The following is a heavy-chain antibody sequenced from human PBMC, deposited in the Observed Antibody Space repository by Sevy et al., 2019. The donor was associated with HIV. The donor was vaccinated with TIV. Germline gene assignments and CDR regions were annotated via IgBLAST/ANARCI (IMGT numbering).Heavy chain of an antibody. V-gene: IGHV3-21*01. CDR1: GFTFSTYS. D-gene: IGHD1-1*01. CDR2: ISSDSYYI. CDR3: ARATGTEALDAFDI. J-gene: IGHJ3*02. Sequence: GGSLILSCAASGFTFSTYSMNWVRQAPGKGLEWVSSISSDSYYIYYADSVKGRFTISRDNAKNSLYLQMNSLRAEDTAVYYCARATGTEALDAFDIWGQGTMVTVSS.